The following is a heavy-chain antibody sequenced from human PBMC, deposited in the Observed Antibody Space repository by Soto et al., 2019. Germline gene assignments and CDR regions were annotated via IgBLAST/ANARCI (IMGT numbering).Heavy chain of an antibody. J-gene: IGHJ5*02. CDR3: ARWWMYAPRFDP. D-gene: IGHD2-8*01. CDR2: FYHSGST. V-gene: IGHV4-30-2*01. Sequence: QLQLQESGSGLVKPSQTLSLTCAVSGGSISSGGYSWSWIGQPPGKGLEWIGYFYHSGSTYYNPSLKGRVSISVDRSNNQVSLKLSSGTAADTAVYYCARWWMYAPRFDPWGPGTLGTVSS. CDR1: GGSISSGGYS.